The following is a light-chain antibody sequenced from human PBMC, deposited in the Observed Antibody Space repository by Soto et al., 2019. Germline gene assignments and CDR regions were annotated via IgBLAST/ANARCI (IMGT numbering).Light chain of an antibody. CDR2: GAS. CDR3: QQYGSSPLT. Sequence: EIVLTQSPGTLSLSPGERATLSCRASQSVISNYLAWYQQKPGQAPRLLIYGASSRATGIPDRFGGSGSGTDFTLTISRLEPEDFAVYYCQQYGSSPLTFGGGTKVDIK. CDR1: QSVISNY. V-gene: IGKV3-20*01. J-gene: IGKJ4*01.